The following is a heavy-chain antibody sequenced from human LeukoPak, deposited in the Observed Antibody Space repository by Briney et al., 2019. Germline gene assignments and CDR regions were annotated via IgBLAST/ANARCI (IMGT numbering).Heavy chain of an antibody. J-gene: IGHJ4*02. V-gene: IGHV5-51*01. CDR3: ARPAYYDSSGYFDY. Sequence: GESLKISCKGSEYSFASYWIGWVRQMPGKGLEWMGIIYPGDSDTRYSPSFQGQVTISADKSISTAYLQWSSLKASDTAMYYCARPAYYDSSGYFDYWGQGTLVTVSS. D-gene: IGHD3-22*01. CDR1: EYSFASYW. CDR2: IYPGDSDT.